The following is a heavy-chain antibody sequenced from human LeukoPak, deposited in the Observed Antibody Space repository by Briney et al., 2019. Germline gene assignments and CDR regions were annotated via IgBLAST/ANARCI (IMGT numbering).Heavy chain of an antibody. J-gene: IGHJ4*02. V-gene: IGHV4-34*01. D-gene: IGHD3-22*01. Sequence: SETLSLTCAVYGGSLSGYYWSWIRQPPGKGLEWIGEINHSGSTNYNPSLKSRVTISVDTSKNQFSLKLSSVTAADTAVYYCVSYDSSGYPDYWGQGTLVTVSS. CDR1: GGSLSGYY. CDR3: VSYDSSGYPDY. CDR2: INHSGST.